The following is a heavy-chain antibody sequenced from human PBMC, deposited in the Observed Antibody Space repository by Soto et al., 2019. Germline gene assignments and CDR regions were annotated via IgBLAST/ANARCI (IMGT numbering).Heavy chain of an antibody. CDR2: IQTDGSDK. J-gene: IGHJ4*02. Sequence: DVQLVESGGGLVQPGGSLTLSCAASGFIFNNYGMTWVRQAPGKGLEWVATIQTDGSDKYYLDSVKGRFTISRDNAKSSLYLQMNSLRSGDTDMYYCGRAARALVNWGQGTLVTVSP. D-gene: IGHD6-6*01. V-gene: IGHV3-7*03. CDR3: GRAARALVN. CDR1: GFIFNNYG.